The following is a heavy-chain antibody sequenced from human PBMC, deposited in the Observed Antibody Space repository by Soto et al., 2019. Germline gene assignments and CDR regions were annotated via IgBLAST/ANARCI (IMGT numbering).Heavy chain of an antibody. CDR2: MKEDGSEK. V-gene: IGHV3-7*04. D-gene: IGHD3-10*01. Sequence: PGGSLRLSCAASGFTFSDYYMSWVRQAPGKGLEWVANMKEDGSEKYYVDSVKGRFTISRDNAKNSLYLQMNSLRAEDTAVYYCARDERYYYGSGSLNWFDPWGPGTLVTVSS. CDR1: GFTFSDYY. J-gene: IGHJ5*02. CDR3: ARDERYYYGSGSLNWFDP.